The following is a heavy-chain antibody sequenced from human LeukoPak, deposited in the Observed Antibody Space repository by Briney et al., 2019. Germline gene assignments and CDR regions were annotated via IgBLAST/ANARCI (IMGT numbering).Heavy chain of an antibody. CDR2: IYHTGST. Sequence: SETLSLTCTISGGSVSDYYWSWIRQSPAKGLEWIGYIYHTGSTSYSPSLKSRVTISADTSQNQFSLKLSSVTAADTAVYYCASRKLGNDYWGQGTLVTVSS. CDR1: GGSVSDYY. V-gene: IGHV4-59*02. CDR3: ASRKLGNDY. J-gene: IGHJ4*02. D-gene: IGHD7-27*01.